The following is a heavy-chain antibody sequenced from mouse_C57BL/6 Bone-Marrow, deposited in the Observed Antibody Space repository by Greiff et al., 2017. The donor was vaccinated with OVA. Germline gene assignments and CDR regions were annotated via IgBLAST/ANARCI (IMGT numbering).Heavy chain of an antibody. Sequence: QVQLQQSGPELVKPGASVKISCKASGYAFSSSWMNWVKQRPGKGLEWIGRIYPGDGDTNYNGKFKGKATFTADTSSNTAYMQLSSLTTEDSAIYYCARYASGPWFAYWGQGTLVTVSA. CDR2: IYPGDGDT. J-gene: IGHJ3*01. D-gene: IGHD3-2*02. CDR1: GYAFSSSW. CDR3: ARYASGPWFAY. V-gene: IGHV1-82*01.